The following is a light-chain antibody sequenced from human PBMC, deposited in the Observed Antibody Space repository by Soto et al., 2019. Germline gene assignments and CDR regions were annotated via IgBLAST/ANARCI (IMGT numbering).Light chain of an antibody. Sequence: EIVMTQSPATLSVSPGETAPPSCRASQSVSYNLAWYQQKPGQGPRLLIYGAFTRATGIPARFSGSGSGTDFTLTISSLQSEDFAVYYCQQYKNWPPLTFGGGTKVEIK. CDR3: QQYKNWPPLT. CDR1: QSVSYN. J-gene: IGKJ4*01. V-gene: IGKV3-15*01. CDR2: GAF.